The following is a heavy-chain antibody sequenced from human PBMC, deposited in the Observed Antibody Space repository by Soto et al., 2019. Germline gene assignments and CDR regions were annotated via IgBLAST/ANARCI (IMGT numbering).Heavy chain of an antibody. J-gene: IGHJ4*02. V-gene: IGHV2-5*02. D-gene: IGHD1-20*01. CDR3: AYRLPRYTWNDGLCDY. CDR2: IYWDADK. Sequence: QITLKESGPTLVKPTQTLTLTCTFSGFSLSTSGVGVGWIRQPPGKALEWLAVIYWDADKRYSPSLKSRVTITKDTAKHQVVLTVTNMDPLDTGTYYSAYRLPRYTWNDGLCDYCGQGTLVTVSS. CDR1: GFSLSTSGVG.